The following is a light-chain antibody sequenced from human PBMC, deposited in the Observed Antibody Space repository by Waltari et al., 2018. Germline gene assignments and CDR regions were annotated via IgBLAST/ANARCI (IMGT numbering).Light chain of an antibody. Sequence: QPVLTQSPSASASLGSSFKLTCALSRGHRSSTVAWHQQQPGKAPRYLMRLDDSGNYNKGSGLPDRFSGSSSGADRYLTISNLQSEDEADYYCETWDSNSHVFGGGTKLTVL. CDR1: RGHRSST. CDR3: ETWDSNSHV. J-gene: IGLJ2*01. V-gene: IGLV4-60*03. CDR2: LDDSGNY.